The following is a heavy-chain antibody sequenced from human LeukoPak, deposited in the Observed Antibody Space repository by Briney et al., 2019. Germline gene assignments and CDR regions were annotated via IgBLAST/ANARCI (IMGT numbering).Heavy chain of an antibody. CDR3: ARDHPYYDFWAGYSRAFDI. D-gene: IGHD3-3*01. J-gene: IGHJ3*02. CDR2: ISSSGSTI. V-gene: IGHV3-48*03. CDR1: GFTFDDYA. Sequence: GRSLRLSCAASGFTFDDYAMHWVRQAPGKGLEWVSYISSSGSTIYYADSVKGRFTISRDNAKNSLYLQMNSLRAEDTAVYYCARDHPYYDFWAGYSRAFDIWGQGTVVTVSS.